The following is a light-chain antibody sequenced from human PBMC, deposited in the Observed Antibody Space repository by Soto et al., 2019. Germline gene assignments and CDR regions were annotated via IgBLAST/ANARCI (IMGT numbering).Light chain of an antibody. Sequence: IGMTQSPATLSVSPGERATLSCRASQSVSSYLAWYQQKPGQAPRLLIYDASNRATGIPARFSGSGSGTDFTLTISSLEPEDFAVYYCQQRSNWSRSFGGGTKVDI. J-gene: IGKJ4*01. CDR2: DAS. CDR3: QQRSNWSRS. CDR1: QSVSSY. V-gene: IGKV3-11*01.